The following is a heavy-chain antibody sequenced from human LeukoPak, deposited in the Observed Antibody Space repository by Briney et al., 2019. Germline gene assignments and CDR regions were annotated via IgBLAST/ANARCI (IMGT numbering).Heavy chain of an antibody. CDR3: VRGPYGSGISNWFDP. CDR2: IYYSGST. J-gene: IGHJ5*02. CDR1: GGSISSYY. V-gene: IGHV4-59*01. D-gene: IGHD3-10*01. Sequence: SETLSLTCTVSGGSISSYYWSWIRQPPGKGLEWIGYIYYSGSTNYNPSLKSRVTISVDTSKNQFSLKLTSVTAADTAVYYCVRGPYGSGISNWFDPWGQGTQVIVSS.